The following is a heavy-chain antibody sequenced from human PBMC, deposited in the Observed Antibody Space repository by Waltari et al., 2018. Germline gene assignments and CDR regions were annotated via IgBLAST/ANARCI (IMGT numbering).Heavy chain of an antibody. CDR2: FSYNGNT. V-gene: IGHV4-39*01. D-gene: IGHD2-15*01. J-gene: IGHJ4*02. CDR1: GGSISSTTYY. Sequence: QLQLQESGPGLVKASETLSLTCSVPGGSISSTTYYWGWIRQPPGKGLEWIGSFSYNGNTYYNPSLKSRITISVDTSKNQFSLQLRSVTAADTAMYYCARPGRVGGGSLMGLDYWGQGTLVTVSS. CDR3: ARPGRVGGGSLMGLDY.